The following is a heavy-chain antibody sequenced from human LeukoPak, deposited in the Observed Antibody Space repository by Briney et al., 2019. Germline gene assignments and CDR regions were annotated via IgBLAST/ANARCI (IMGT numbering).Heavy chain of an antibody. CDR3: ERIHRYCSGGACYVLDN. D-gene: IGHD2-15*01. CDR1: GGSVSGYY. J-gene: IGHJ4*02. V-gene: IGHV4-59*02. CDR2: VYYSGST. Sequence: SETLSLTCVVSGGSVSGYYWGWIRQPPGRGLEWIGYVYYSGSTNYNPSFKSRITISVDTSRNQFSLQLSSVTAADTDVYYCERIHRYCSGGACYVLDNWGQGTLVAVSS.